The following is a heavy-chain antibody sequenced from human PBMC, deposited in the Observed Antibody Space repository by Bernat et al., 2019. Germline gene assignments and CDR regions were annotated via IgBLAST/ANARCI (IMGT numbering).Heavy chain of an antibody. V-gene: IGHV3-66*01. D-gene: IGHD5-12*01. CDR3: ASIEWLRF. CDR2: IYSGGST. CDR1: GFTVSSNY. J-gene: IGHJ4*02. Sequence: EVQLVESGGGLVQPGGSLRLSCAASGFTVSSNYMSWVRQAPGKGLEWVSIIYSGGSTYYADSVKGRFTISRDKSKNTLYLQMNSLRAEDTAVYYCASIEWLRFWGQGTLVTVSS.